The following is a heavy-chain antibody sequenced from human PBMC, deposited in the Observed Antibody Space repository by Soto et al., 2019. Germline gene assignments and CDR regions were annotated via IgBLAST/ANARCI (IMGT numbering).Heavy chain of an antibody. CDR3: ARDRRFLEWLFYYYYYGMDV. D-gene: IGHD3-3*01. CDR2: ISKSGDSI. Sequence: PGCCLRLSCSASGFSFSAYTMNWLRQFPGKGLEWFSSISKSGDSIFYADSVKGRFSISRDNAESSLYLQMNSLRAEDTAVYYCARDRRFLEWLFYYYYYGMDVWGQGTTVTVS. J-gene: IGHJ6*02. V-gene: IGHV3-21*06. CDR1: GFSFSAYT.